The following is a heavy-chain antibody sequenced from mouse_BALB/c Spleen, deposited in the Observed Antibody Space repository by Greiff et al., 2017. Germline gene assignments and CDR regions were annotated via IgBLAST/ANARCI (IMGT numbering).Heavy chain of an antibody. CDR3: ARESLLWLRRGAMDY. CDR2: IWAGGST. CDR1: GFSLTSYG. D-gene: IGHD2-2*01. Sequence: VKVVESGPGLVAPSQSLSITCTVSGFSLTSYGVHWVRQPPGKGLEWLGVIWAGGSTNYNSALMSRLSISKDNSKSQVFLKMNSLQTDDTAMYYCARESLLWLRRGAMDYWGQGTSVTVSS. V-gene: IGHV2-9*02. J-gene: IGHJ4*01.